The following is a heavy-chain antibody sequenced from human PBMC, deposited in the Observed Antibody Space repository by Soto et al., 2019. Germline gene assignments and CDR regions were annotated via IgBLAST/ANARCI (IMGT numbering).Heavy chain of an antibody. CDR3: ARDSGGFLEWLLYYFDY. V-gene: IGHV3-7*01. D-gene: IGHD3-3*01. CDR2: IKQDGSEK. CDR1: GFTFSSYW. Sequence: GGSLRLSCAASGFTFSSYWMSWVRQAPGKGLEWVANIKQDGSEKYYVDSVKGRFTISRDNAKNSLYLQMNSLRAEDTAVYYCARDSGGFLEWLLYYFDYWGQGTLVTVSS. J-gene: IGHJ4*02.